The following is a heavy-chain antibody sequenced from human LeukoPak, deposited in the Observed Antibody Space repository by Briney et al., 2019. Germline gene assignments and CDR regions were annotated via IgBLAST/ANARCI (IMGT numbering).Heavy chain of an antibody. J-gene: IGHJ4*02. CDR1: GGSISSGDYY. Sequence: SETLSLTCTVSGGSISSGDYYWSWIRQPPGKGLEWIGYIYYSGSTNYNPSLKSRVTISVDTSKNQFSLKLSSVTAADTAVYYCARGYLGIAAAGTFNYFDYWGQGTLVTVSS. CDR2: IYYSGST. D-gene: IGHD6-13*01. V-gene: IGHV4-61*08. CDR3: ARGYLGIAAAGTFNYFDY.